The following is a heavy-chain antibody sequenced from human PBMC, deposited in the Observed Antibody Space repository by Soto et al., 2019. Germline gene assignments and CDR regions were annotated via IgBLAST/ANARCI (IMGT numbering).Heavy chain of an antibody. Sequence: QVQLVESGGGLVKPGGSLRLSCAASGFTFSDYYMSWIRQAPGKGLEWISYMRSSASTIHFADSVKGRFTISRDKSKNLLYLEMNSLRAEDTAVYYCAKGADPVDQWGQGTLVTVSS. V-gene: IGHV3-11*01. J-gene: IGHJ4*02. CDR3: AKGADPVDQ. CDR1: GFTFSDYY. CDR2: MRSSASTI.